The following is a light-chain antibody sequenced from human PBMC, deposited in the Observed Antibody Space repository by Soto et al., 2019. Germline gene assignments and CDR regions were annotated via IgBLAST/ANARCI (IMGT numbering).Light chain of an antibody. CDR2: ECS. Sequence: QSVLTQPASVSGSPGRSITISCTGTSSDVGGYNYVSWYQQHPGKPPKLMIYECSNRPSGVSSRFSGSKSANTASRTISGPKAEQGAVYYSTSNKSTSTLGLFGG. CDR1: SSDVGGYNY. J-gene: IGLJ7*01. V-gene: IGLV2-14*01. CDR3: TSNKSTSTLGL.